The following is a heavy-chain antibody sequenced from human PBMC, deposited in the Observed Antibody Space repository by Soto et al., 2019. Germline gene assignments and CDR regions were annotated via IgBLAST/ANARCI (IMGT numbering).Heavy chain of an antibody. Sequence: GGSLRLSCAASGFTFSSYWMSWVRQAPGKGLEWVANIKQDGSEKYYVDSVKGRFTISRDNAKNSLYLQMNSLRAEDTAVYYCARDVRCSGGSCYHMGFDYWGQGTLVTVSS. D-gene: IGHD2-15*01. CDR1: GFTFSSYW. J-gene: IGHJ4*02. V-gene: IGHV3-7*01. CDR3: ARDVRCSGGSCYHMGFDY. CDR2: IKQDGSEK.